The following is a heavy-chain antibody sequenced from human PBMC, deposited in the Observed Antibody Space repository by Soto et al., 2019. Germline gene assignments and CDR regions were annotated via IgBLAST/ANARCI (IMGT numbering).Heavy chain of an antibody. CDR2: INHSGST. V-gene: IGHV4-34*01. D-gene: IGHD3-10*01. CDR3: ARGSGNRFGETYLNYMDV. CDR1: GGSFSGYD. J-gene: IGHJ6*03. Sequence: SETLSLTCAVYGGSFSGYDWSWIRQQPGKGLEWIGEINHSGSTNYNPSLKSRVTISVDTSKNQFSLKLSSVTAADTAVYYCARGSGNRFGETYLNYMDVWGKGTTVTVSS.